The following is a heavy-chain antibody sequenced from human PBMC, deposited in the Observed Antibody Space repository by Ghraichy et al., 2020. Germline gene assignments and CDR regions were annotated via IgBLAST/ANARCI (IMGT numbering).Heavy chain of an antibody. CDR2: IKKDGSEK. D-gene: IGHD6-19*01. CDR1: GFIFSGYW. J-gene: IGHJ4*02. Sequence: SCAASGFIFSGYWMSWVRQAPGMGLEWVANIKKDGSEKYYVDSVKGRFTISRDNAKNSLFLQMNSLRAEDTAVYYCARDLGGGWYFDYWGQGALVTVSS. V-gene: IGHV3-7*01. CDR3: ARDLGGGWYFDY.